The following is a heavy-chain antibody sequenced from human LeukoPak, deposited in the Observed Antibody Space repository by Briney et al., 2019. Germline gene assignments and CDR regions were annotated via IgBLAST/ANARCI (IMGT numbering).Heavy chain of an antibody. J-gene: IGHJ4*02. D-gene: IGHD1-26*01. CDR1: GFTFSSYA. Sequence: RSGGSLRLSCAASGFTFSSYAMSWVRQAAGKGLEWVSAISGSGGSTYYADSVKGRFTISRDNSKNTLYLQMNSLRAEDTAVYYCAKGTVGATFPYASVVDYWGQGTLVTVSS. V-gene: IGHV3-23*01. CDR3: AKGTVGATFPYASVVDY. CDR2: ISGSGGST.